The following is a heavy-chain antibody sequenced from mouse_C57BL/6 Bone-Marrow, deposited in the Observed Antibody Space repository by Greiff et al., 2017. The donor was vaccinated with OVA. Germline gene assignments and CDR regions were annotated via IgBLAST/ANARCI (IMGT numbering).Heavy chain of an antibody. V-gene: IGHV1-64*01. CDR2: IHPNSGST. D-gene: IGHD1-1*01. Sequence: QVQLQQPGAELVKPGASVKLSCKASGYTFTSYWMHWVKQRPGQGLEWIGMIHPNSGSTNYNEKFKSKATLTVDKSSSTAYMQLSSLTSEDSAVYYCARYYGSPYYDAMDYWGQGTSVTVSS. CDR1: GYTFTSYW. J-gene: IGHJ4*01. CDR3: ARYYGSPYYDAMDY.